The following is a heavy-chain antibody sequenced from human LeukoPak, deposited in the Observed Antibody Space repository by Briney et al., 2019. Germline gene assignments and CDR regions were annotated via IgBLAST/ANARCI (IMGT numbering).Heavy chain of an antibody. CDR3: ARDSSSKPAHYYYGMDV. V-gene: IGHV3-30*03. D-gene: IGHD6-6*01. J-gene: IGHJ6*02. Sequence: PGGSLRLSCAASGFTFSSYGMHWVRQAPGKGLEWVAVISYDGSNKYYADSVKGRFTISRDNAKNSLYLQMNSLRAEDTAVYYCARDSSSKPAHYYYGMDVWGQGTTVTVSS. CDR2: ISYDGSNK. CDR1: GFTFSSYG.